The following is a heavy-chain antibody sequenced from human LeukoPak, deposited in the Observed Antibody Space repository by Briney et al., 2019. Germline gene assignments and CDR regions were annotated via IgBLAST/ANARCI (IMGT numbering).Heavy chain of an antibody. CDR1: GGTFSSYA. CDR3: ARDNPYCSSTSCWNWFDP. D-gene: IGHD2-2*01. V-gene: IGHV1-69*13. J-gene: IGHJ5*02. Sequence: SVTVSCKASGGTFSSYAISWVRQAPGQGLVWGGAIVTIFGTANYAQKFQGRVTITADESTSTAYMELSSLRSEDTAVYYCARDNPYCSSTSCWNWFDPWGQGTLVTVSS. CDR2: IVTIFGTA.